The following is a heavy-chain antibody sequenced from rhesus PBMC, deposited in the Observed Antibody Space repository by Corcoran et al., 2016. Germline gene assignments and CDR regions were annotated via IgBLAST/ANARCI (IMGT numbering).Heavy chain of an antibody. CDR2: IYGNSAST. D-gene: IGHD2-2*01. J-gene: IGHJ5-1*01. V-gene: IGHV4-73*01. CDR3: AREPIVLVLLAMDGFDV. CDR1: GGSISGYYY. Sequence: QVQLQQWGEGRVKPSETMSLTCVAYGGSISGYYYWSWIRQPPGKGLEWIGYIYGNSASTNYNPSLKNRVTISKDTSKNQFSLKLSSVTAADTAVYYCAREPIVLVLLAMDGFDVWGPGVLVTVSS.